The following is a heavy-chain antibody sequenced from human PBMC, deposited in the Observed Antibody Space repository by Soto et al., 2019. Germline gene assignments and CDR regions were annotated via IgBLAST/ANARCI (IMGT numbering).Heavy chain of an antibody. CDR3: ATNIRGVIMSGFSIDY. J-gene: IGHJ4*02. D-gene: IGHD3-10*01. CDR1: GYTLTELS. CDR2: FDPEDGET. V-gene: IGHV1-24*01. Sequence: ASVKVSCKVSGYTLTELSMHWVRQAPGKGLEWMGGFDPEDGETIYAQKFQGRVTMTEDTSTDTAYMELSSLRSEDTAVYYCATNIRGVIMSGFSIDYWGQGTLVTVSS.